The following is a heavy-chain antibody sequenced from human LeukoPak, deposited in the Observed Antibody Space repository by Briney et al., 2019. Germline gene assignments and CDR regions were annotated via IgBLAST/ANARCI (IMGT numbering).Heavy chain of an antibody. D-gene: IGHD3-16*01. J-gene: IGHJ5*02. Sequence: SGGSLRLSCAASGFTFSSYAMSWVRQAPGKGLEWVGNIQPDGSEQYPVDSVKGRFTISRDNARNSLFLQMNSLRVEDTAVYYCASQSFARFDPWGQGTLVTVSS. CDR2: IQPDGSEQ. CDR3: ASQSFARFDP. CDR1: GFTFSSYA. V-gene: IGHV3-7*01.